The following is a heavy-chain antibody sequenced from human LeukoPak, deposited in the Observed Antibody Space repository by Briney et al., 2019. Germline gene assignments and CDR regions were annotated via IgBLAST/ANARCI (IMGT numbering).Heavy chain of an antibody. Sequence: PGGSLRLSCAASGFTFSSYAMSWVRQAPGKGLEWVLAISGSGGSTYYADSVKGRFTISRDNSKNTLYLQMNSLRAEDTAVYYCAKGGSILWFGSWLDPWGQGTLVTVSS. J-gene: IGHJ5*02. CDR2: ISGSGGST. CDR1: GFTFSSYA. V-gene: IGHV3-23*01. D-gene: IGHD3-10*01. CDR3: AKGGSILWFGSWLDP.